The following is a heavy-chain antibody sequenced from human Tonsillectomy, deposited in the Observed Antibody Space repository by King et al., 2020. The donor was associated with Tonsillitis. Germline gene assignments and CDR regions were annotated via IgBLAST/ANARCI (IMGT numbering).Heavy chain of an antibody. D-gene: IGHD5-18*01. CDR2: FDPEEGET. CDR3: ATVSVGGYTYGDGGNWFDS. V-gene: IGHV1-24*01. J-gene: IGHJ5*01. CDR1: GYTLTELS. Sequence: VQLVQSGAEVKKPGASVKVSCKVSGYTLTELSMHWVRQAPGKGLEWMGGFDPEEGETIYAQEFQGRVTMTEDTSTDTAYMELSSLRSEDTAVYYCATVSVGGYTYGDGGNWFDSWGQGTLVTVSS.